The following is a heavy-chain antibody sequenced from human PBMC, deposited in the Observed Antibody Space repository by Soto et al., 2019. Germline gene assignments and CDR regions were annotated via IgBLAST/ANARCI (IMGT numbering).Heavy chain of an antibody. Sequence: PGESLKISCKGSGYSFTSYWIGWVRQMPGKGLEWMGIIYPGDSDTRYSPSFQGQVTISADKSISTAYLQWSGLKASDTAMYYCARLSDYDFWSGYRPNWFDPWGQGTLVTSPQ. D-gene: IGHD3-3*01. CDR2: IYPGDSDT. J-gene: IGHJ5*02. V-gene: IGHV5-51*01. CDR1: GYSFTSYW. CDR3: ARLSDYDFWSGYRPNWFDP.